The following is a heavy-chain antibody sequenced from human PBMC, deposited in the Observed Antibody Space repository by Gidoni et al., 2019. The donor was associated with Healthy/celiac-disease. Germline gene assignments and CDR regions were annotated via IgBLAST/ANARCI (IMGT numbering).Heavy chain of an antibody. J-gene: IGHJ6*02. D-gene: IGHD2-2*01. V-gene: IGHV3-30*04. CDR3: ARGVGCSTSCRYYYGMDV. CDR1: GFTLISYA. CDR2: ISYDGSNK. Sequence: QVQLVESGGGVVLPGRSLRLSCAASGFTLISYARHWVRQAPGKWLEWVSVISYDGSNKYYADSVKGRFTISRDNSKNTLYLQMNSLRAEDTAVYYCARGVGCSTSCRYYYGMDVWGQGTTITVSS.